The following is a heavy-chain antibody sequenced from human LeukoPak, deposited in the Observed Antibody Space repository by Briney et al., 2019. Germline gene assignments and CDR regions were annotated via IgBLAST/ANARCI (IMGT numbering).Heavy chain of an antibody. J-gene: IGHJ3*02. Sequence: GGSLRLSCVASGFTFSSYAMNWVRQAPGKGPEWISYITNSGSTIYYADSVKGRFTISRDNSKNTLYLQMNSLRAEDTAVYYCAKDEEQWLVHDAFDIWGQGTMVTVSS. CDR3: AKDEEQWLVHDAFDI. V-gene: IGHV3-48*01. D-gene: IGHD6-19*01. CDR2: ITNSGSTI. CDR1: GFTFSSYA.